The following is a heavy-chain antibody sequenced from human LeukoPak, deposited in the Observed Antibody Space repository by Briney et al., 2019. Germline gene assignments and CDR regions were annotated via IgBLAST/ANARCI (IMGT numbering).Heavy chain of an antibody. CDR3: ASGRYSGSYYGLYFDY. CDR2: IKQDGSEK. V-gene: IGHV3-7*01. CDR1: GFTFSSDW. J-gene: IGHJ4*02. D-gene: IGHD1-26*01. Sequence: GSLRLSCAASGFTFSSDWMSWVRQAPGKGLEGVANIKQDGSEKYYVGSVKGRFTISRDNAKNSLYLQMNSLRAEDTAVYYCASGRYSGSYYGLYFDYWGQGTLVTVSS.